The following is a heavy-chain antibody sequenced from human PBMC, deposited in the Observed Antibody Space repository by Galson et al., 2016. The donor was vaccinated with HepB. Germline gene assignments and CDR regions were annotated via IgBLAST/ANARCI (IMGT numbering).Heavy chain of an antibody. CDR2: ISSNSSTI. CDR3: ARETTYYYVSGSYYPKGEDAFDI. V-gene: IGHV3-48*04. D-gene: IGHD3-10*01. Sequence: SLRLSCAASGFTFSSYNMNWVRQAPGKGLEWVSSISSNSSTIYYADSVKGRFTISRDNAKNSLYLQMNSMRAGDTAVYYRARETTYYYVSGSYYPKGEDAFDIWGQGTMVIVSS. J-gene: IGHJ3*02. CDR1: GFTFSSYN.